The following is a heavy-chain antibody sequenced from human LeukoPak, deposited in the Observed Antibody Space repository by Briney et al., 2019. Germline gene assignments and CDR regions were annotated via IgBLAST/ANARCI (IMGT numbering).Heavy chain of an antibody. V-gene: IGHV4-59*01. CDR2: IYYSGST. CDR3: ARHVLRLLANNWFDP. D-gene: IGHD3-3*01. J-gene: IGHJ5*02. Sequence: PSETLSLTCTVSGGSISSYYWSWIRQPPGKGLEWIGYIYYSGSTNYNPSLKSRVTISVDTSKNQFSLKLSSVTAADTAVYYCARHVLRLLANNWFDPWGQGTLVTVSS. CDR1: GGSISSYY.